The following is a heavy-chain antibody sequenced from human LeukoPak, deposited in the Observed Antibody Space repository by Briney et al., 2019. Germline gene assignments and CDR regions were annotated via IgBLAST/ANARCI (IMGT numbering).Heavy chain of an antibody. CDR2: INHSGST. CDR3: ASRYSSGWYGFDY. J-gene: IGHJ4*02. Sequence: PSETLSLTCAVYGGSFGGYYWSWIRQPPGKGLEWIGEINHSGSTNYNPSLKSRVAISVDTSKNQFSLKLSSVTAADTAVYYCASRYSSGWYGFDYWGQGTLVTVSS. V-gene: IGHV4-34*01. D-gene: IGHD6-19*01. CDR1: GGSFGGYY.